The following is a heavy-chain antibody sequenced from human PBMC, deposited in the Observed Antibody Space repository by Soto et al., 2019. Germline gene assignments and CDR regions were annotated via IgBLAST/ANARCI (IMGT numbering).Heavy chain of an antibody. J-gene: IGHJ4*02. Sequence: SETLSLTCTVSGGSISSSSYYWGWIRQPPGKGLEWIGSIYYSGSTYYNPSLKSRVTISVDTSKNQFSLKLSSVTAADTAVYYSARWFLYYFDYWGQGTLVTVSS. D-gene: IGHD3-10*01. CDR3: ARWFLYYFDY. CDR1: GGSISSSSYY. V-gene: IGHV4-39*01. CDR2: IYYSGST.